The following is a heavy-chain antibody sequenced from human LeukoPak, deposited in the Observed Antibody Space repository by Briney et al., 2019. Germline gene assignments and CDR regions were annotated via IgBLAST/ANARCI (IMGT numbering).Heavy chain of an antibody. CDR1: GFTFSSYG. CDR3: TKDQSYSTAWYGTFDY. V-gene: IGHV3-23*01. J-gene: IGHJ4*02. Sequence: GGSLRLSCAASGFTFSSYGMSWVRQAPGKGLEWVSAISGSGGSTYYADSVKGRFTISRDNSKNTLYLQMNSLRAEDTAVYYCTKDQSYSTAWYGTFDYWGQGSLVTVSS. CDR2: ISGSGGST. D-gene: IGHD6-19*01.